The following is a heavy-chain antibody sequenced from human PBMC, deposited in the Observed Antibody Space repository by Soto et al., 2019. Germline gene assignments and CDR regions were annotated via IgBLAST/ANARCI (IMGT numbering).Heavy chain of an antibody. D-gene: IGHD1-26*01. J-gene: IGHJ6*02. Sequence: SVKVSCKASGSTFSSYAISWVRQAPGQGLEWMGGIIPIFGTANYAQKFQGRVTITADKSTSTAYMELSSLRSEDTAVYYCARDRGGSYQYYYYGMDVWGQGTTVTVSS. V-gene: IGHV1-69*06. CDR3: ARDRGGSYQYYYYGMDV. CDR2: IIPIFGTA. CDR1: GSTFSSYA.